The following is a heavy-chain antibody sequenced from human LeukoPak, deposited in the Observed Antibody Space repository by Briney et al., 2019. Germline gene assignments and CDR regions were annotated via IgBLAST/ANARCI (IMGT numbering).Heavy chain of an antibody. J-gene: IGHJ5*02. CDR1: GGSISSYH. Sequence: SETLSLTCTVSGGSISSYHWSWIRQPPGKGLEWIGDIHYSGSTNYNPSLKSRVTISLDTSKNKFSLKLSSVTAADTAVYYCARDRGSYYDLGWFDLWGQGTLVTVSS. CDR2: IHYSGST. V-gene: IGHV4-59*01. CDR3: ARDRGSYYDLGWFDL. D-gene: IGHD1-26*01.